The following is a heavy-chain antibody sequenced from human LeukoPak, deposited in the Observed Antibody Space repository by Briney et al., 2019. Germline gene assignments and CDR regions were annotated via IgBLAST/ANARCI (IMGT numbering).Heavy chain of an antibody. J-gene: IGHJ4*02. CDR3: ARQDTYYDFWSGYYKVRYYFDY. CDR2: IYYSGST. V-gene: IGHV4-59*08. D-gene: IGHD3-3*01. CDR1: GGSISSYY. Sequence: SETLSLTCTVSGGSISSYYWSWIRQPPGKGLEWIGYIYYSGSTNYNPSLKSRVTISVDTSKNQFSLKLSSVTAADTAVYYCARQDTYYDFWSGYYKVRYYFDYWGQGTLVTVSS.